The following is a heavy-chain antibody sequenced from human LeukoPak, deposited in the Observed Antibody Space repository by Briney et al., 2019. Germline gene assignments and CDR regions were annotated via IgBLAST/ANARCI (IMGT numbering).Heavy chain of an antibody. V-gene: IGHV4-38-2*01. J-gene: IGHJ4*02. CDR3: ARGSSLTGYYTNFDY. CDR1: GYSISSGYY. CDR2: IYHGGST. D-gene: IGHD3-9*01. Sequence: SETLSLTCAVSGYSISSGYYWGWIRQPPGEGLEWIGSIYHGGSTYYNPSLKSRVTMSVDTSKNQFSLKLSSVTAADTAVYYCARGSSLTGYYTNFDYWGQGTLVTVSS.